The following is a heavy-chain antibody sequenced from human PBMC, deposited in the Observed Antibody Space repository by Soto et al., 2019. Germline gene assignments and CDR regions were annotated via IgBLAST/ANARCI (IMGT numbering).Heavy chain of an antibody. J-gene: IGHJ5*02. CDR1: GFTFSSYH. CDR2: ISYDGSDK. V-gene: IGHV3-30*03. CDR3: VLVIVVVPGTGWFDP. Sequence: QVQLVESGGGVVQPGKSLRLSCAASGFTFSSYHMHWVRQAPGKGLEWVALISYDGSDKYYADSVKGRFIISRDNSKDTLSLPMNSLRAEDTAVYYWVLVIVVVPGTGWFDPWGQGTLVTVSS. D-gene: IGHD2-15*01.